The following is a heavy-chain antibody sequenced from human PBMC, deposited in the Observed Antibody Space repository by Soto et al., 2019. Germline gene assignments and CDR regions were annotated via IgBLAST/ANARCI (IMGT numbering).Heavy chain of an antibody. J-gene: IGHJ6*02. CDR2: IYYSGST. CDR3: ARSITFGGVIVKALYYYGMDV. V-gene: IGHV4-39*01. Sequence: KASETLSLTCTVSGGSISSSSYYWGWIRQPPGKGLEWIGSIYYSGSTYYNPSLKSRVTISVDTSKNQFSLKLSSVTAADTAVYYCARSITFGGVIVKALYYYGMDVWGQGTTVTVSS. CDR1: GGSISSSSYY. D-gene: IGHD3-16*02.